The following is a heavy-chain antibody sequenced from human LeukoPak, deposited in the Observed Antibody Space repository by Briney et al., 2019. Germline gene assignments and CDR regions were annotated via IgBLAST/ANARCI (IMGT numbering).Heavy chain of an antibody. J-gene: IGHJ4*02. D-gene: IGHD1-26*01. Sequence: GASVKVSCKASGYTFTSYYMHWVRQAPGQGLEWMGIINPSGGSTSYAQKFQGRVTMTRDMSTSTVYMVLSSLRSEDTAVYYCARDRGWELRWFELDYWGQGTLVTVSS. V-gene: IGHV1-46*01. CDR1: GYTFTSYY. CDR3: ARDRGWELRWFELDY. CDR2: INPSGGST.